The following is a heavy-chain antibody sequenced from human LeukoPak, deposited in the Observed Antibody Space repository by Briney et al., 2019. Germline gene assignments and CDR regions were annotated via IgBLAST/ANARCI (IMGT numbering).Heavy chain of an antibody. Sequence: GGSLRLSCAASGFAFSSYAMSWVRQAPGKGLEWVSAISGSGGSTYYADSVKGRFTISRDNSKNTLYLQMNSLRAEDTAVYYCAKRSDYGDYDQELDYWGQGTLVTVSS. CDR1: GFAFSSYA. CDR2: ISGSGGST. V-gene: IGHV3-23*01. CDR3: AKRSDYGDYDQELDY. D-gene: IGHD4-17*01. J-gene: IGHJ4*02.